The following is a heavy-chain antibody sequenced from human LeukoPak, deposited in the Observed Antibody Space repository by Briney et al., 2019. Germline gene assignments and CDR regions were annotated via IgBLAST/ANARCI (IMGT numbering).Heavy chain of an antibody. D-gene: IGHD3-22*01. V-gene: IGHV3-74*01. Sequence: GGSLRLSCAASGFTFSSYWMHWVRQIPGKGLVWVSRIKSDGSTNYADSVKGRFSISRDNAKNTLSLQMNSLRAEDTGVYYCARAPSEIGGYYPEYFRHWGQGTLVTVSS. CDR1: GFTFSSYW. CDR2: IKSDGST. J-gene: IGHJ1*01. CDR3: ARAPSEIGGYYPEYFRH.